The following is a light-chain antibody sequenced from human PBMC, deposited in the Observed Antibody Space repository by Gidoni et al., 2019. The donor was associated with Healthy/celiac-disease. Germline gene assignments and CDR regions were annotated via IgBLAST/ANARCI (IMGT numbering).Light chain of an antibody. CDR1: QSIISY. J-gene: IGKJ4*01. V-gene: IGKV1-39*01. Sequence: DIQMTKSPSSLSASVGDRVNITCRASQSIISYLNWYKQKPGKAPKLLIYAASSLQSGVPSRFSGRGSGTDVTLTISSLQPEDFATYYCQQSYSTLLTFGGGTKVEIK. CDR2: AAS. CDR3: QQSYSTLLT.